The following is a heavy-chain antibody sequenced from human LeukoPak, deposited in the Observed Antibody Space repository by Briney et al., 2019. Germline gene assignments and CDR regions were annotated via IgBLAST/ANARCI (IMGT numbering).Heavy chain of an antibody. CDR2: IIPIFGTA. CDR3: ARGSGDGYNYMNFDY. Sequence: GASVKVCCKASGGTFSSYAISWVRQAPGQGLEWMGGIIPIFGTANYAQKFQGRVTITTDESTSTAYMELSSLRSEDTAVYYCARGSGDGYNYMNFDYWGLGTLVTVSS. V-gene: IGHV1-69*05. D-gene: IGHD5-24*01. J-gene: IGHJ4*02. CDR1: GGTFSSYA.